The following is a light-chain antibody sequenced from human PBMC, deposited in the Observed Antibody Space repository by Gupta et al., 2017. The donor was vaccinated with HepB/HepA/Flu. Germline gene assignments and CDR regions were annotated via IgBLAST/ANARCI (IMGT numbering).Light chain of an antibody. V-gene: IGLV1-44*01. CDR2: SNN. CDR3: TAWDDSLKGRV. Sequence: QSVLTHPPSASGTPGQKVTIPCSGGSSNIGSNTVQWYQQFPGTAPKLLIYSNNQRPSRVPDRFSGSKSGTSASLAISGLQSEDEADYYCTAWDDSLKGRVFGGGTKLTVL. CDR1: SSNIGSNT. J-gene: IGLJ3*02.